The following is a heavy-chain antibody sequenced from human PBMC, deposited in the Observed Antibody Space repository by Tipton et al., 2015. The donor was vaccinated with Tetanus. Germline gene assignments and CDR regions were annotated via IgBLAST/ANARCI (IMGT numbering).Heavy chain of an antibody. D-gene: IGHD3-10*01. CDR1: GDSVRSGDFY. CDR3: ARHPPPYYYGSGSYLDY. Sequence: TLSLTCTVSGDSVRSGDFYWSWIRQHPGKGLEWIGYIYFTGTTYYNPSLESRLTISIDTSKNQFSLRLSSVTAADTAVYFCARHPPPYYYGSGSYLDYWGQGTPVTVSS. V-gene: IGHV4-30-4*08. CDR2: IYFTGTT. J-gene: IGHJ4*02.